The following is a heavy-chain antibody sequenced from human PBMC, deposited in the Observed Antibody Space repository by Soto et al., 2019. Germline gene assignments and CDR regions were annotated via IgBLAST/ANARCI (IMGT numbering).Heavy chain of an antibody. CDR2: IIPIFGTA. Sequence: SVKVSCKASGGTFSSYAISWVRQAPGQGLEWMGGIIPIFGTANYAQKFQGRVTITADESTSTAYMELSSLRSEDTAVYYCARDRQYYYGSGSSSGYYYGMDVWGQGTTVTVSS. J-gene: IGHJ6*02. V-gene: IGHV1-69*13. D-gene: IGHD3-10*01. CDR3: ARDRQYYYGSGSSSGYYYGMDV. CDR1: GGTFSSYA.